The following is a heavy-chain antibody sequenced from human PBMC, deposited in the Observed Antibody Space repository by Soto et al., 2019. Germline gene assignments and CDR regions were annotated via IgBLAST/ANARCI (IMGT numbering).Heavy chain of an antibody. CDR1: GYTFTSCY. CDR2: INPSGGST. CDR3: ARDSGIAAAGTSGAFDI. Sequence: GASVKVSCKASGYTFTSCYMHWVRQAPGQGLEWMGIINPSGGSTSYAQKFQGRVTMTRDTSTSTVYMELSSLRSEDTAVYYCARDSGIAAAGTSGAFDIWGQGTMVTVSS. D-gene: IGHD6-13*01. V-gene: IGHV1-46*03. J-gene: IGHJ3*02.